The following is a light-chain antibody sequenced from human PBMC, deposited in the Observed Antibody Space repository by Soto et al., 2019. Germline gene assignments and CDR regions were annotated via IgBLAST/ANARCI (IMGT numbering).Light chain of an antibody. CDR1: QSVSSRY. J-gene: IGKJ1*01. Sequence: EIVLTQSPVTLSLSPGERATLSCRASQSVSSRYFAWYQQKPGQAPRLLIYAASSRAAGIPDRFSGSGSGTDCSLTISRLEPEDFAVYYCHQYASSRTFGPGTKVE. CDR3: HQYASSRT. CDR2: AAS. V-gene: IGKV3-20*01.